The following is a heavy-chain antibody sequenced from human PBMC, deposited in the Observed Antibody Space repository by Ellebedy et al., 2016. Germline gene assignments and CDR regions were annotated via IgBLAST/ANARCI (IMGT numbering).Heavy chain of an antibody. Sequence: SETLSLXXTVSGGSITSGGYYWTWIRQHPGKGLEWFGYIYYSGNTYYNPSLKSRVNISIDTSKNQLSLKLSSATAADTAVYYCSTTNGYDSHWGQGTLVTVSS. CDR2: IYYSGNT. CDR1: GGSITSGGYY. D-gene: IGHD5-12*01. J-gene: IGHJ4*02. CDR3: STTNGYDSH. V-gene: IGHV4-31*03.